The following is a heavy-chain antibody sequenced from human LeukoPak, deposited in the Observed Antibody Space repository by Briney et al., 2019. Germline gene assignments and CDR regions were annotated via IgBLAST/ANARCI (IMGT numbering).Heavy chain of an antibody. V-gene: IGHV3-21*01. CDR2: ISSSSSYI. D-gene: IGHD4-23*01. J-gene: IGHJ6*03. Sequence: GGSLRLSCAASGFTFSSYGMHWVRQAPGKGLEWVSSISSSSSYIYYADSVKGRFTISRDNAKNSLYLQMNSLRAEDTAVYYCARDTVVTRFYYMDVWGKGTTVTVSS. CDR1: GFTFSSYG. CDR3: ARDTVVTRFYYMDV.